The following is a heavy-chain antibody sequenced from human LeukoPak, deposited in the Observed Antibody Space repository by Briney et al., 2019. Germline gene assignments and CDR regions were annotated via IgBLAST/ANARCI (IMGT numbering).Heavy chain of an antibody. Sequence: ASVKVSCKASGYTFTGYYMHWVRQTPGQGLEWMGRINPNSGGTNYAQKFQGRVTMTRDTSISTAYMELSRLRSDDTAVYYCARAMVRGVITPDYWGQGTLVTVSS. CDR3: ARAMVRGVITPDY. J-gene: IGHJ4*02. V-gene: IGHV1-2*06. D-gene: IGHD3-10*01. CDR1: GYTFTGYY. CDR2: INPNSGGT.